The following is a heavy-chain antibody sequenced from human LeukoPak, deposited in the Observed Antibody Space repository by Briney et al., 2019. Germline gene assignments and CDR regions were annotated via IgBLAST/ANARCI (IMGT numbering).Heavy chain of an antibody. V-gene: IGHV1-2*02. Sequence: ASVKVSCTASGYTFTPYYMHWVRQAPGQGLEWMGWINPNSGGTNYAQKFQGRVTMTRDTSISTAYMELSRLRSDDTAVYYCARGGLDTAMVMYYYYYYMDVWGKGTTVTVSS. CDR2: INPNSGGT. CDR3: ARGGLDTAMVMYYYYYYMDV. CDR1: GYTFTPYY. J-gene: IGHJ6*03. D-gene: IGHD5-18*01.